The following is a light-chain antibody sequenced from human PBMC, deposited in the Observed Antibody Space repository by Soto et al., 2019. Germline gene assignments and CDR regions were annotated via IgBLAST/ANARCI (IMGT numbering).Light chain of an antibody. CDR1: SGDVGGYNY. CDR3: SSYTSSSPYV. V-gene: IGLV2-14*01. Sequence: QYVLTQPASGTGSPVQSITITSTRTSGDVGGYNYVSWYQQHPGKAPKLMIYDVSNRPSGVSNRLSGSKSGNTASLTISGLQAEDEADYYCSSYTSSSPYVFGTGTKVTVL. J-gene: IGLJ1*01. CDR2: DVS.